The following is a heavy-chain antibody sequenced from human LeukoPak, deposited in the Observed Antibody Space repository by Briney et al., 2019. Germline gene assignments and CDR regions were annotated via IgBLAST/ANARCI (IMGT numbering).Heavy chain of an antibody. V-gene: IGHV1-2*02. D-gene: IGHD2-15*01. CDR2: INPDSGGT. Sequence: ASVKVSCKASGYTFTSYYIHWVRQAPGQGLDWLGWINPDSGGTDYAQKFQGRVTMNRDTSISTAYMELSRLTSDDTAVYYCARSGGYCVGTTCYSLFDWFDPWGQGALVTVSS. CDR3: ARSGGYCVGTTCYSLFDWFDP. J-gene: IGHJ5*02. CDR1: GYTFTSYY.